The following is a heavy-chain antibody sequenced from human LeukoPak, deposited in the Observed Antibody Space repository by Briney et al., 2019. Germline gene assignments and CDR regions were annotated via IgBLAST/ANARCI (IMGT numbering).Heavy chain of an antibody. Sequence: GSPELSFEGSGFNFSDYNMKWVRQAPGKGLEWISYIRGSSSDITYADSVKGRFTIYRDDAKNSLYLQMGSLRAEDTAVYYCVRDHYWAFDYWGQGILVTVSS. CDR1: GFNFSDYN. CDR3: VRDHYWAFDY. V-gene: IGHV3-48*01. CDR2: IRGSSSDI. D-gene: IGHD2-8*02. J-gene: IGHJ4*02.